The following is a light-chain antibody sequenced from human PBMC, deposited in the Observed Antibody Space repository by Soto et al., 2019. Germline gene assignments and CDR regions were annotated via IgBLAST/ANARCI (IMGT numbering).Light chain of an antibody. CDR3: CSYTSSSTLEV. CDR1: SSDVGGYNY. J-gene: IGLJ3*02. Sequence: QSALTQPRSVSGSPGQSVTISCTGTSSDVGGYNYVSWYQQHPGKAPKLVIYDVSKRPSGVPDRFSGSKSGNTASLTVSGLQAEDEADYSCCSYTSSSTLEVFGGGTKLTVL. CDR2: DVS. V-gene: IGLV2-11*01.